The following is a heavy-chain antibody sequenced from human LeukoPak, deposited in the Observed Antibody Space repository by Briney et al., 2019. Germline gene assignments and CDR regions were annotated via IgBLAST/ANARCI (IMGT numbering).Heavy chain of an antibody. CDR2: IYYSGST. D-gene: IGHD3-10*01. Sequence: PSETLSLTCTVSGGSISSYYWSWIRQPPGKGLEWIGYIYYSGSTNYNPSLKSRVTISVDTSKNQFSLELSSVTAADTAVYYCARGSGRPESYYYYYGMDVWGQGTTVTVSS. CDR1: GGSISSYY. CDR3: ARGSGRPESYYYYYGMDV. J-gene: IGHJ6*02. V-gene: IGHV4-59*01.